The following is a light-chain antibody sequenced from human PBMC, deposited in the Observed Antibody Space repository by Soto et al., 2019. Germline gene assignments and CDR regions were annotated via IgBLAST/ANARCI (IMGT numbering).Light chain of an antibody. Sequence: EIVLTRSAGTLSLSPGERATLSCRATQSVSSYLAWYQQKPGQAPTLLIYGASTRATSIPARFSGSGSGTDFTITISSLEPEDFAVYYCQHHGSSPPITFGQGTRLEIK. CDR2: GAS. J-gene: IGKJ5*01. V-gene: IGKV3-20*01. CDR3: QHHGSSPPIT. CDR1: QSVSSY.